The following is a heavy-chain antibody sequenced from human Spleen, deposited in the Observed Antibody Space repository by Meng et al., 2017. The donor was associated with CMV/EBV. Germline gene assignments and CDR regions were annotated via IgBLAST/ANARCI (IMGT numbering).Heavy chain of an antibody. D-gene: IGHD3-3*01. Sequence: ASVKVSCKASGYTFTDYYIHWVRQAPGQGLEWMGWISGYNGNTNYAQKFQGRVTMTTDTSTSTAYMELRSLRSDDTAVYYCARVRFLEWLFHDYWGQGTLVTVSS. CDR3: ARVRFLEWLFHDY. CDR2: ISGYNGNT. CDR1: GYTFTDYY. J-gene: IGHJ4*02. V-gene: IGHV1-18*04.